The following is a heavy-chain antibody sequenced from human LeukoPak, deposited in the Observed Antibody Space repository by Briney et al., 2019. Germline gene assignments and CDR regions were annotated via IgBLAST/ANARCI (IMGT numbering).Heavy chain of an antibody. V-gene: IGHV3-66*01. CDR1: GFTVNYNY. CDR3: ARVKVATTYWFDP. Sequence: GGSLRLSCAASGFTVNYNYMSWVRQAPGKGLEWVPVIYSGGSTYYADSVKGRFTISRDNSKNTVYLQMNSLRVEDTAVYYCARVKVATTYWFDPWGQGTLVTVSS. D-gene: IGHD4-23*01. J-gene: IGHJ5*02. CDR2: IYSGGST.